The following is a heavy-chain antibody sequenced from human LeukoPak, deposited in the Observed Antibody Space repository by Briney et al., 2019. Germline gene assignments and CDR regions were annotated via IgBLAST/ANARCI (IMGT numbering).Heavy chain of an antibody. D-gene: IGHD3-10*01. Sequence: SETLSLTCAVYGGSFSGYYWSWIRQPPGKGLEWIGEINHSGSTNYNPSLKSRVTISVDTSKNQFSLKLSSVTAADTAVYYCARGVRASYGSGSYNYWGQGTLVTVSS. CDR1: GGSFSGYY. CDR2: INHSGST. CDR3: ARGVRASYGSGSYNY. V-gene: IGHV4-34*01. J-gene: IGHJ4*02.